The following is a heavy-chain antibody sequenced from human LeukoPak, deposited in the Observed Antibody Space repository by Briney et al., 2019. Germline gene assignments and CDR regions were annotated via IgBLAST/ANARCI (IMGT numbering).Heavy chain of an antibody. CDR3: ARADYDFWSGLRAYNWFDP. J-gene: IGHJ5*02. CDR2: IIPIFGTA. V-gene: IGHV1-69*13. Sequence: SVKVSCKASGGTFISYAISWVRQAPGQGLEWMGGIIPIFGTANYAQKSQGRVTITADESTSAAYMELSSLRSEDTAVYYCARADYDFWSGLRAYNWFDPWGQGTLVTVSS. D-gene: IGHD3-3*01. CDR1: GGTFISYA.